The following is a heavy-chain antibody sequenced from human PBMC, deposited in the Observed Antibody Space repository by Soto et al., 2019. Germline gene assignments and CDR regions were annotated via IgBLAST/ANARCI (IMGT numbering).Heavy chain of an antibody. CDR1: GDTFGNYT. V-gene: IGHV1-69*06. CDR2: IIPIFDTT. D-gene: IGHD3-3*01. J-gene: IGHJ6*04. CDR3: AKSPTLGVLSDYSNGVDV. Sequence: QVQLVQSGAEVKKPGSSVKVSCKTSGDTFGNYTVTWVRQAPGHGREWVGGIIPIFDTTNYAQNFQDRVTMNADKAPGTVYMELRRPRPGDTTVQGCAKSPTLGVLSDYSNGVDVWGEGTRVTVTS.